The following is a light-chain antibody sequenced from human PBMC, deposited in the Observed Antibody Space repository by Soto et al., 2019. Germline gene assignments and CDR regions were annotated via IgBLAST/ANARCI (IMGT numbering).Light chain of an antibody. Sequence: EIVLTQSPGTLSLSPGERATLSCRASQSFGSSHLAWYQQKPGQAPRLLIYGASTRVTGTPDRFSGSGSGTDFTLTISRLESDDSAVYYCQQYGSSSITFGQGPRLE. V-gene: IGKV3-20*01. CDR1: QSFGSSH. CDR2: GAS. J-gene: IGKJ5*01. CDR3: QQYGSSSIT.